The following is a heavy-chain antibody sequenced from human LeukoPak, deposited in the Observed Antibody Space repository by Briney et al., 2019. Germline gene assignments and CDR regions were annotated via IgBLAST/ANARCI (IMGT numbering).Heavy chain of an antibody. CDR3: ARRQWLVSDYFDY. CDR1: GYSFTSYW. CDR2: IYPGDSDT. J-gene: IGHJ4*02. Sequence: GESLKISCKGSGYSFTSYWIGWVRQMPGKGLEWMGIIYPGDSDTRYSPFFQGQVTISADKSISTAYLQWSSLKASDTAMYYCARRQWLVSDYFDYWGQGTLVTVSS. D-gene: IGHD6-19*01. V-gene: IGHV5-51*01.